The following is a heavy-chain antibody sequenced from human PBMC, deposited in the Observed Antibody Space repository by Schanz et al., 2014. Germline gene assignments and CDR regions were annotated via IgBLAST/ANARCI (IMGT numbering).Heavy chain of an antibody. CDR2: ISSGGGST. CDR1: GFSFTTYA. Sequence: EVQLLESGGGLVQPGGSLRLSCASSGFSFTTYAMSWVRQAPGKGLEWVSSISSGGGSTYYADSVRGRFTMSRDNSKNTLYLQMNSLRAEDTAVYFCAKIERNEDWGQGTLVTVSS. CDR3: AKIERNED. D-gene: IGHD1-1*01. J-gene: IGHJ4*02. V-gene: IGHV3-23*01.